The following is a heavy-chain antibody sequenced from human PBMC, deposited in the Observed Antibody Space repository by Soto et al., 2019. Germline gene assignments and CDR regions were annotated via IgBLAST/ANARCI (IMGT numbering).Heavy chain of an antibody. V-gene: IGHV3-23*01. J-gene: IGHJ4*02. CDR1: GFTFSSYA. CDR2: ISGSGGST. D-gene: IGHD6-13*01. Sequence: GGSLRLSCAASGFTFSSYAMSWVRQAPGKGLEWVSAISGSGGSTYYADSVKGRFTISRDNSKNTLYLQMNSLRAEDTAVYYCANRIAAQKRPFDYWGQGTLVTVSS. CDR3: ANRIAAQKRPFDY.